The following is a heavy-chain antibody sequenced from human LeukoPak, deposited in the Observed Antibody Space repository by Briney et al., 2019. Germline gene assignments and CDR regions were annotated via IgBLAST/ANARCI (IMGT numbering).Heavy chain of an antibody. CDR1: GFTFSSYA. V-gene: IGHV3-23*01. CDR2: ISGSGGST. J-gene: IGHJ4*02. D-gene: IGHD3-3*01. CDR3: AKSVADNYDFWSGYFGRGPYYFDY. Sequence: PGGSLRLSCAASGFTFSSYAMSWVRQAPGKGLEWVSAISGSGGSTYYADSVKGRFTISRDNSKNTLYLQMNSLRAEDTAVYYCAKSVADNYDFWSGYFGRGPYYFDYWGQGTLVTVSS.